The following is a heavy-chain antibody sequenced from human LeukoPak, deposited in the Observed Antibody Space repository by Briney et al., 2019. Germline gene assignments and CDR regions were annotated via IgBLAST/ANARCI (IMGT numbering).Heavy chain of an antibody. V-gene: IGHV1-18*01. D-gene: IGHD5-12*01. CDR1: RYTFTIYG. CDR2: ISAYNGNT. Sequence: GASVKVSCKASRYTFTIYGISWVRQAPGQGVEWMGCISAYNGNTDSAQKLQGRVTMTTDTSTRTAYMELRSLRSDDTAVYYCARGSMVATKDPYYYYGMDVWGQGTTVTVSS. CDR3: ARGSMVATKDPYYYYGMDV. J-gene: IGHJ6*02.